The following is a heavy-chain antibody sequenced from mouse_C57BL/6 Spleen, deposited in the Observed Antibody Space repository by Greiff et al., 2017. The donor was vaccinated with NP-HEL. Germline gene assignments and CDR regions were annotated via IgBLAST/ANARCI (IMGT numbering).Heavy chain of an antibody. V-gene: IGHV1-82*01. Sequence: LQESGPERGKTGSSVRISCKASGYAFSSSWMNWVKQRPGKGLEWIGRIYPGDGDTNYNGKFKGKATLTADKSSSTAYMQLSSLTSEDSAVYFCAMGYFDVWGTGTTVTVSS. CDR1: GYAFSSSW. CDR3: AMGYFDV. CDR2: IYPGDGDT. J-gene: IGHJ1*03.